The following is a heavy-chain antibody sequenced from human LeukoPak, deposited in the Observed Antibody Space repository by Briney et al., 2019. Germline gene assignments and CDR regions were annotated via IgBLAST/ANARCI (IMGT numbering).Heavy chain of an antibody. Sequence: ASVKVSCKASGGTFSSYAISWVRQAPGQGLEWMGGIIPIFGTANYAQKFQGRVTITADESTSTAYMELSSLRSEDTAVYYCARDWWEAGHYAFDIWGQGTMVTVSS. CDR3: ARDWWEAGHYAFDI. D-gene: IGHD1-26*01. CDR1: GGTFSSYA. J-gene: IGHJ3*02. V-gene: IGHV1-69*13. CDR2: IIPIFGTA.